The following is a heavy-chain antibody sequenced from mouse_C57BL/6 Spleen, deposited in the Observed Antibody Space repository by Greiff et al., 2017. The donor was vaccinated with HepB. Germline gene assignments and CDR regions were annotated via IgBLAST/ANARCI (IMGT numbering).Heavy chain of an antibody. J-gene: IGHJ2*01. D-gene: IGHD2-4*01. V-gene: IGHV1-43*01. CDR1: GYSFTGYY. CDR2: INPSTGGT. Sequence: EVKLLESGPELVKPGASVKISCKASGYSFTGYYMHWVKQSSEKSLEWIGEINPSTGGTSYNQKFKGKATLTVDKSSSTAYMQLKSLTSEDSAVYYCARSDDYDGLGYWGQGTTLTVSS. CDR3: ARSDDYDGLGY.